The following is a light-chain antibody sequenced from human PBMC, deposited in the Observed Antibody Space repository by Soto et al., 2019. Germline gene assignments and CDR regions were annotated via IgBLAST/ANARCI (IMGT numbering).Light chain of an antibody. CDR2: DVS. CDR3: SSYTSSSTYV. CDR1: SSDVGGYNY. J-gene: IGLJ1*01. Sequence: QSVLTQPASVSGSPGQSITLSCTGNSSDVGGYNYVSWYQQHPGKAPKLMIYDVSNRPSGVSNRFSGSKSGNTASLTISGLQAEDEADYYCSSYTSSSTYVFGTGTKVTVL. V-gene: IGLV2-14*01.